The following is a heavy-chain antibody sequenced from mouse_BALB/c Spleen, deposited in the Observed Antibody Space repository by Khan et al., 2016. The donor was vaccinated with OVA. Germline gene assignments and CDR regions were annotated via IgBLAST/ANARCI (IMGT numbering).Heavy chain of an antibody. J-gene: IGHJ4*01. CDR1: GHTFTKYG. CDR2: INTYTGEP. CDR3: ARHPYFSYVLDN. Sequence: QIQLVQSGPELKKPGETVKISCKASGHTFTKYGMNWVKQAPGKGLKWMGWINTYTGEPAYADDFTGRFAFSLETSASTAYLQINNLKEEDTATYFGARHPYFSYVLDNWGEGASVTVSA. V-gene: IGHV9-3-1*01. D-gene: IGHD2-10*01.